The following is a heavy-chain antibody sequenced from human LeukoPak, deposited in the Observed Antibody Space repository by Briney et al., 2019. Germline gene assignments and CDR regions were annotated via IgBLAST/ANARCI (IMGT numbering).Heavy chain of an antibody. Sequence: PGGSLRLSCAASGFTFSTYWMHWVRQAPGKGLVWVSRINTDGSSTYYADSVKGRFTISRDNAKNTLYLQMNSLRAEDTAVYYCARESYCSGGSCYSGRAFDIRGQGTMVTVSS. V-gene: IGHV3-74*01. J-gene: IGHJ3*02. CDR1: GFTFSTYW. D-gene: IGHD2-15*01. CDR2: INTDGSST. CDR3: ARESYCSGGSCYSGRAFDI.